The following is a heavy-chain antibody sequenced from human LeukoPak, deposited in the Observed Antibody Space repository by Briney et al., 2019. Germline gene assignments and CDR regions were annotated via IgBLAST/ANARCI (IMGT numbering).Heavy chain of an antibody. CDR3: ARIGGGNAFDI. CDR1: GFTFSSYA. D-gene: IGHD1-26*01. Sequence: PGGSLRLSCAASGFTFSSYAMSWVRQAPGRGLECVSYISGSGSGIYYTDSVKGRFTISRDNAKNSLFLQMNSLRAEDTAVYYCARIGGGNAFDIWGQGTMVTVSS. J-gene: IGHJ3*02. V-gene: IGHV3-48*04. CDR2: ISGSGSGI.